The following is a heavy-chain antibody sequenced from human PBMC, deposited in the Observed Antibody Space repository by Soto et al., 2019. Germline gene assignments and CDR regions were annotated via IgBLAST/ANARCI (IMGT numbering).Heavy chain of an antibody. CDR3: ARSDSSSWTKKVDAFDI. CDR1: GYSFTSYW. J-gene: IGHJ3*02. CDR2: IYPGDSDT. V-gene: IGHV5-51*01. Sequence: GESLKISCKGSGYSFTSYWIGWVRQMPGKGLEWMGIIYPGDSDTRYSPSFQGQVTISADKSISTAYLQWSSLKASDTAMYYCARSDSSSWTKKVDAFDIWGQGTMVTVSS. D-gene: IGHD6-13*01.